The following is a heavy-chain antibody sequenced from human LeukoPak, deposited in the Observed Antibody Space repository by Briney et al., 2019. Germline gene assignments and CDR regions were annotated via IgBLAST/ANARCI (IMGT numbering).Heavy chain of an antibody. D-gene: IGHD2-2*01. J-gene: IGHJ4*02. CDR1: GFTFSSYA. V-gene: IGHV3-23*01. Sequence: GGSLRLSCAASGFTFSSYAMSWVRQAPGKGLEWVSAISGSGGSTYYADSVKGRFTISRDNSKNSLYLQMNSLRAEDTAVYYCAKDRISCITTSCPQGLDYWGQGTLVTVSS. CDR2: ISGSGGST. CDR3: AKDRISCITTSCPQGLDY.